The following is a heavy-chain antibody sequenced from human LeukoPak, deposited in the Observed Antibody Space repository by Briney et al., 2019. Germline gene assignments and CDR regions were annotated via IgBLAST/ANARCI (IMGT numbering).Heavy chain of an antibody. Sequence: GGSLRLSCPTSGCTLSRHGCYWVRQAPGKGLERVAVIWYDGRKKYYVDSVKGRSTISRDNSKNTLYLEMNRLRGEDRAVYYCARDVSYNSLDYWGRGTLVTVSS. V-gene: IGHV3-33*07. J-gene: IGHJ4*02. D-gene: IGHD6-13*01. CDR2: IWYDGRKK. CDR3: ARDVSYNSLDY. CDR1: GCTLSRHG.